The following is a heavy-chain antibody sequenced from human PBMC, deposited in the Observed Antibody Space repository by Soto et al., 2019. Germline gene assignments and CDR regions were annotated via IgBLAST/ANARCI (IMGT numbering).Heavy chain of an antibody. D-gene: IGHD3-22*01. CDR3: ARVLPPGSYYYDSSGYWGVTRRGYFDY. V-gene: IGHV4-34*01. Sequence: SETLSLTCAVYGGSFSGYYWSWIRQPPGKGLEWIGEINHGGSTNYNPSLKSRVTISVDTSKNQFSLKLSSVTAADTAVYYCARVLPPGSYYYDSSGYWGVTRRGYFDYWGQGTLVTVSS. CDR2: INHGGST. CDR1: GGSFSGYY. J-gene: IGHJ4*02.